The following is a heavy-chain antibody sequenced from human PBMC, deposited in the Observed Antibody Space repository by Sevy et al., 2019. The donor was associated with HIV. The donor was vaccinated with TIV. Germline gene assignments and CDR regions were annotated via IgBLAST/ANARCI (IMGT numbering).Heavy chain of an antibody. D-gene: IGHD3-10*01. CDR1: GFTFSSYG. CDR3: ARDKLLPVMVTMVRGALSYYFDY. V-gene: IGHV3-33*01. CDR2: IWYDGGSK. J-gene: IGHJ4*02. Sequence: GGSLRLSCAASGFTFSSYGMHWVRQAPGTGLEWVAVIWYDGGSKYDADSVKGRFTISRDNSKNTLFLQMNSLRAEDTAVYYCARDKLLPVMVTMVRGALSYYFDYWGQGTLVTVSS.